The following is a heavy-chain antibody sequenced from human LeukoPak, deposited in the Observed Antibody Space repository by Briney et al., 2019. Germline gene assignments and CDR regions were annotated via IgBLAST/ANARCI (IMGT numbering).Heavy chain of an antibody. CDR1: GSTVSTNY. D-gene: IGHD5-12*01. J-gene: IGHJ4*02. V-gene: IGHV3-66*01. Sequence: PGGSLRLSCAASGSTVSTNYMSWVRQAPGKGLEGVSVIYSGGTTYYADSVKGRFSISRDNSKNTLDLQMNSLRAEDTAVYYCARYDYGRSGFDYWGQGTLVTVSS. CDR3: ARYDYGRSGFDY. CDR2: IYSGGTT.